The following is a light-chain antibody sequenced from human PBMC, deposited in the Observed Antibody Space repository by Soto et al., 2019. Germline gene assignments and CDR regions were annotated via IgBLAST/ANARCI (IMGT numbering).Light chain of an antibody. V-gene: IGKV1-39*01. CDR3: QQSYSTPGPT. CDR2: AAS. CDR1: QSISSY. J-gene: IGKJ3*01. Sequence: DIQMTQSPSSLSASVGDRVTITCRASQSISSYLNWYQQKPGKAPKLLIYAASSLQSGVPSRFSGSGSGTDFTLTIGSLQPEDFATYYCQQSYSTPGPTFGPGTKVDIK.